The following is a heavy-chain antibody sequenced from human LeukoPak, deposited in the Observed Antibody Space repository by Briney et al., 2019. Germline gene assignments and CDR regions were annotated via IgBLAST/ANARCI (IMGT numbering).Heavy chain of an antibody. CDR3: ARDWYRGDYGDYLGGGY. CDR1: GFTFSDYY. CDR2: ISSSGSTI. Sequence: PGGSLRLSCAASGFTFSDYYMSWIRQAPGKGLEWVSYISSSGSTIYYADSVKGRFTISRDNAKNSLYLQMNSLRAEDTAVYYCARDWYRGDYGDYLGGGYWGQGTLVTVSS. D-gene: IGHD4-17*01. J-gene: IGHJ4*02. V-gene: IGHV3-11*01.